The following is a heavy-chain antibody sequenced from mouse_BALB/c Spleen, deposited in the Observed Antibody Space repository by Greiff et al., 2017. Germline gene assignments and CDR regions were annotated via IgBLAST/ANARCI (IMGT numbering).Heavy chain of an antibody. V-gene: IGHV14-3*02. CDR2: IDPANGNT. CDR3: AMYYGYDGGAMDY. Sequence: EVKLQESGAELVKPGASVKLSCTASGFNIKDTYMHWVKQRPEQGLEWIGRIDPANGNTKYDPKFQGKATITADTSSNTAYLQLSSLTSEDTAVYYCAMYYGYDGGAMDYWGQGTSVTVSS. CDR1: GFNIKDTY. J-gene: IGHJ4*01. D-gene: IGHD2-2*01.